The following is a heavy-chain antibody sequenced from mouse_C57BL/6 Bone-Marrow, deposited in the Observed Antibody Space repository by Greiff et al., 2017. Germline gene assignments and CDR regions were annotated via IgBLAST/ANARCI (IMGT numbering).Heavy chain of an antibody. V-gene: IGHV1-7*01. CDR2: INPSSGYT. CDR3: ARSHDSNLAWFAY. CDR1: GYTFTSYW. J-gene: IGHJ3*01. D-gene: IGHD2-5*01. Sequence: QVQLQQSGAELAKPGASVKLSCKASGYTFTSYWMHWVKQRPGQGLEWIGYINPSSGYTKYNQKFKDKATLTADKSSSTAYMQLSSLTYEDSAVYYCARSHDSNLAWFAYWGQGTLVTVSA.